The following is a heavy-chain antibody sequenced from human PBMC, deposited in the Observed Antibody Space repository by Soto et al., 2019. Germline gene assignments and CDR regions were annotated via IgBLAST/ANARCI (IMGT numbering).Heavy chain of an antibody. V-gene: IGHV1-46*01. CDR1: GYTFTSYY. CDR2: INPSGGST. J-gene: IGHJ6*02. D-gene: IGHD1-26*01. CDR3: ARTPQGESPNTYGMDV. Sequence: PGPSVKVSCKASGYTFTSYYMHWVRQAPGQGLEWMGIINPSGGSTSYAQKFQGRVTMTRDTSTSTVYMELSSLRSEDTAVYYCARTPQGESPNTYGMDVWGQGTTVTVSS.